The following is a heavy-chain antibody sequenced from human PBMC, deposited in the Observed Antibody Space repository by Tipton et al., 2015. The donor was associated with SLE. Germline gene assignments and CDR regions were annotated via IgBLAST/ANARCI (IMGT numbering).Heavy chain of an antibody. V-gene: IGHV4-4*07. CDR2: IYTGGNT. CDR1: GGSIGTDY. Sequence: TLSLTCSVFGGSIGTDYWSWIRQSPGKGLEWIGRIYTGGNTKYNPSPESRATLSVDASKDQFSLRLTSVTAADTAVYYCVVCSPSSCSYFDYWGQGRLVTVSS. D-gene: IGHD2-2*01. CDR3: VVCSPSSCSYFDY. J-gene: IGHJ4*02.